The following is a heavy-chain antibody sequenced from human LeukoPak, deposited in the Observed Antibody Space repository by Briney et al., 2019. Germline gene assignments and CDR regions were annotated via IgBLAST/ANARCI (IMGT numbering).Heavy chain of an antibody. CDR1: GYTFTSYG. V-gene: IGHV1-18*01. J-gene: IGHJ4*02. CDR3: ARAGAMTTVTPFDY. CDR2: ISAYNGNT. D-gene: IGHD4-17*01. Sequence: ASVKVSCKASGYTFTSYGISWVRQAPGQGLEWMGWISAYNGNTNYAQKLQGRVTMTTDTSASTAYMELRSLRSDDTAVYYCARAGAMTTVTPFDYWGQGTLVTVSS.